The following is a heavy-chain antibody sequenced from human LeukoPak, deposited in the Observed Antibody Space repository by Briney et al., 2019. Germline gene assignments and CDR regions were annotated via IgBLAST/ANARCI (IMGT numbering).Heavy chain of an antibody. CDR3: ARGRSRGSSSVCFDP. CDR2: INPNSGGT. V-gene: IGHV1-2*02. D-gene: IGHD6-6*01. CDR1: GYTFTSYD. J-gene: IGHJ5*02. Sequence: ASVKVSCKASGYTFTSYDINWVRQATGQGLEWMGWINPNSGGTNYAQKFQGRVTMTRDTSISTAYMELSRLRSDDTAVYYCARGRSRGSSSVCFDPWGQGTLVTVSS.